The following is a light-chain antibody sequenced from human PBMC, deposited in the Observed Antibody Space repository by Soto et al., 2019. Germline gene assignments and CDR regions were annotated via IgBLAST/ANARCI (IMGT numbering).Light chain of an antibody. Sequence: DIVMTQTPLSSPVTLGQPASISCRSSQSLVDSAGNTHLSWLQQRPGQPPRLLYTVSSRFSGVHDILSGSGAGTDFTLHISRVEAEDVGLYYCMQTAQFPRTFGQGTKVEI. V-gene: IGKV2-24*01. CDR3: MQTAQFPRT. J-gene: IGKJ1*01. CDR2: TVS. CDR1: QSLVDSAGNTH.